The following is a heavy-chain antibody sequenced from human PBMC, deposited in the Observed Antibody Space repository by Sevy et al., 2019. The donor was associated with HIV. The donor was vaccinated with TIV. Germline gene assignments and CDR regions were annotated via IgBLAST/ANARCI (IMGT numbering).Heavy chain of an antibody. CDR1: GYTLTKLS. D-gene: IGHD3-22*01. CDR2: FDPEDGET. Sequence: ASVKVSCKVSGYTLTKLSMHWVRQAPGKGLEWMGTFDPEDGETIYAQKFQGRVTMTEDTSIATAYMELSSLRSEDTAVFYCAITKDYYDNSGYPFDYWGQGTLVTVSS. CDR3: AITKDYYDNSGYPFDY. J-gene: IGHJ4*02. V-gene: IGHV1-24*01.